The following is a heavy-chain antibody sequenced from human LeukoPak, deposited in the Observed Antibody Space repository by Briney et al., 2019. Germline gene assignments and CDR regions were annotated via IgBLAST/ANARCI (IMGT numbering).Heavy chain of an antibody. CDR3: ARDGYGDYAGRYY. CDR2: INPNSGGT. J-gene: IGHJ4*02. D-gene: IGHD4-17*01. V-gene: IGHV1-2*02. CDR1: GYTFTGYY. Sequence: GASVKVSCKASGYTFTGYYMHWVRQAPGQGLEWMGWINPNSGGTNYAQKFQGRVTMTRDTSISTAYMELSRLRSDDTAVYYCARDGYGDYAGRYYWGQGTLDTVSS.